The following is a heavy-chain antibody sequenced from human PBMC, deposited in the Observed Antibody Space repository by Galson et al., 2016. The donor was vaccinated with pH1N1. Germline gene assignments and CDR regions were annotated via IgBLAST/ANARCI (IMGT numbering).Heavy chain of an antibody. D-gene: IGHD1-26*01. CDR2: IDSGGNS. Sequence: SLRLSCAVFGFSVSKNYMSWVRQAPGKGLEWVSVIDSGGNSFYADSVKGRFTMSRDNSKNTVYLQMNSLTREDTAVYFCARPRIASPGAHHHWGQGTRVTVSS. J-gene: IGHJ1*01. CDR1: GFSVSKNY. V-gene: IGHV3-66*02. CDR3: ARPRIASPGAHHH.